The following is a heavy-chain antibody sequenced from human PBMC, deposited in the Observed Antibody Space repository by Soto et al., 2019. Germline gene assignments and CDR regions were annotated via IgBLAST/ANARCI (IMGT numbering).Heavy chain of an antibody. D-gene: IGHD5-18*01. CDR2: TRNKANSYTT. J-gene: IGHJ4*02. CDR3: ARENGYSYGPVFDY. Sequence: EVQLVESGGGLVQPGGSLRLSCAASGFTFSDHYMDWVRQAPGKGLEWVGRTRNKANSYTTEYAASVKGRFTISRDDSKTSLYLQMNSLKTEDTAVYYCARENGYSYGPVFDYWGQGTLVTVSS. V-gene: IGHV3-72*01. CDR1: GFTFSDHY.